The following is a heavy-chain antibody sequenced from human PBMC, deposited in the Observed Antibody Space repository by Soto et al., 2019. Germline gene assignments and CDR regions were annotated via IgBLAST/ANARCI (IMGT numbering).Heavy chain of an antibody. V-gene: IGHV4-34*01. CDR2: INHSGST. J-gene: IGHJ4*02. D-gene: IGHD3-10*01. Sequence: PSETLSLTCAVYGGSFSGYYWSWIRQPPGKGLEWIGEINHSGSTNYNPSLKSRVTISVDTSKNQFSLKLSSVTAADTAVYYCARGRSYYYGSGSPFEYWGQGTMVTVSS. CDR1: GGSFSGYY. CDR3: ARGRSYYYGSGSPFEY.